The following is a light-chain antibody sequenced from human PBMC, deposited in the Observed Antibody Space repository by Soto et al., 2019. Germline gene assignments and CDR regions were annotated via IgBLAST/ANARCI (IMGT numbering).Light chain of an antibody. J-gene: IGLJ3*02. Sequence: QSALTQPPSASGSPGQSVTISCSGTTSDIGGYNYVSWYQQHPGKAPKVVIYEVSKRPSGVPDRFSGSKSGNTASLTLSGLQAEDEGDYYCSSYAGTSGVFGVGTPLNVL. CDR3: SSYAGTSGV. CDR1: TSDIGGYNY. CDR2: EVS. V-gene: IGLV2-8*01.